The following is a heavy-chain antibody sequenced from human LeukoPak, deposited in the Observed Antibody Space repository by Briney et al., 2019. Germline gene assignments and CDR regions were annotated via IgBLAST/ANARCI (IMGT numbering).Heavy chain of an antibody. Sequence: GASVKVSCKASGYTFTTSYINWVRQAPGQGLEWMGWVSAYNGKTSYAQKFQGRVTMTTDSSTNTAYMDLTSLRSDDTAVYYCARGGTYYPCIDYWGQGTQVTVPS. D-gene: IGHD1-26*01. CDR1: GYTFTTSY. CDR3: ARGGTYYPCIDY. V-gene: IGHV1-18*01. J-gene: IGHJ4*02. CDR2: VSAYNGKT.